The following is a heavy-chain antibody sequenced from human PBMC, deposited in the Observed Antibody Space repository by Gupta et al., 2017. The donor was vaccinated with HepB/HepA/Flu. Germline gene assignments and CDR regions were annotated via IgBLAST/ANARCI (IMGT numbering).Heavy chain of an antibody. CDR2: INPNSGGT. D-gene: IGHD6-13*01. CDR1: GYSFTGHH. CDR3: ARGGGIALEFDY. V-gene: IGHV1-2*04. J-gene: IGHJ4*02. Sequence: QVQLVQSGAEVKKPGASVKVSCKASGYSFTGHHIHWVRQAPGQGLEWMGWINPNSGGTNYAQKFQDWVTMSRDTSISTAYMELRSLKSDDTAIYYCARGGGIALEFDYWGQGTLVTVSS.